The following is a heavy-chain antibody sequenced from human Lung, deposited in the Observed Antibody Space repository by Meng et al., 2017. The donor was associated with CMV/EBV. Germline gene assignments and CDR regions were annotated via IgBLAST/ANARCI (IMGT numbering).Heavy chain of an antibody. CDR1: GYTFNSYD. Sequence: QGQLVQSGAGVKKPGASVKVSCKASGYTFNSYDINWVRQGTGQGLEWMGWMNPNRGTTGYAQKFQGRVTMTRNISKSTAYMDLSSLRSEDTAVYYCATGVADFEYWGQGTLVTVSS. J-gene: IGHJ4*02. CDR2: MNPNRGTT. V-gene: IGHV1-8*01. D-gene: IGHD6-19*01. CDR3: ATGVADFEY.